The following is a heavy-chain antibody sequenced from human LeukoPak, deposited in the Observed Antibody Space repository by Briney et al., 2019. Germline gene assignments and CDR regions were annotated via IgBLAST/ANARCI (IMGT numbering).Heavy chain of an antibody. CDR1: GFTFNNYA. J-gene: IGHJ4*02. D-gene: IGHD3-22*01. CDR2: ISGSGGST. CDR3: ASLDCFDSSDYRDY. Sequence: PGGSLRLSCAASGFTFNNYAMSWVRQAPGKGLEWVSAISGSGGSTYYVDSVKGRFTISRDNSKNTLYLQMNSLRAEDTALYYCASLDCFDSSDYRDYWGQGTLVTVSS. V-gene: IGHV3-23*01.